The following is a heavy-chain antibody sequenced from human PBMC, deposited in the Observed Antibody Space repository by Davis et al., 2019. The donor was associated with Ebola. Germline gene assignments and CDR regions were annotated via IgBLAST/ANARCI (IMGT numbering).Heavy chain of an antibody. J-gene: IGHJ6*04. Sequence: PGGSLRLSCAASGFPFSNYWMAWVRQAPGKGLEWVSTIGGSGGETYFADSVKGRFTISRDNSKNTLYLQMNSLRAEDTAVYYCAKGGVGAYYYGMDVWGKGTTVTVSS. D-gene: IGHD2-15*01. V-gene: IGHV3-23*01. CDR2: IGGSGGET. CDR1: GFPFSNYW. CDR3: AKGGVGAYYYGMDV.